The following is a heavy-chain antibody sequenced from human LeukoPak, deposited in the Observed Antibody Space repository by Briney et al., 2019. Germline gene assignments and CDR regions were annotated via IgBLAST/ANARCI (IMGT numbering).Heavy chain of an antibody. CDR3: AKDRLRGTLAANDY. Sequence: TGGSLRLSCAASGFTFNTYGMHWVRQAPGKGLEWVTFISYDGSNKYYADSVKGRLTISRDNSKNTLYLQMNSLRVEDTAVYYCAKDRLRGTLAANDYWGQGTLVTVSS. J-gene: IGHJ4*02. CDR1: GFTFNTYG. V-gene: IGHV3-30*18. D-gene: IGHD5-12*01. CDR2: ISYDGSNK.